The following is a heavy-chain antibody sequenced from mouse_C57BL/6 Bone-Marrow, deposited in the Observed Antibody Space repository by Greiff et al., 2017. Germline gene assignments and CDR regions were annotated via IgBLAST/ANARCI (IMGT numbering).Heavy chain of an antibody. Sequence: EVQLQQSGPELVKPGASVKISCKASGYSFTDYNMNWVKQSNGQSLEWIGVINPNYGTTSYNQKFQGKATLTVDPSSSTAYMQLNSLTSEDSTVYYCARGYDYDYAMGYWGQGTAVTVSS. D-gene: IGHD2-4*01. J-gene: IGHJ4*01. CDR2: INPNYGTT. V-gene: IGHV1-39*01. CDR3: ARGYDYDYAMGY. CDR1: GYSFTDYN.